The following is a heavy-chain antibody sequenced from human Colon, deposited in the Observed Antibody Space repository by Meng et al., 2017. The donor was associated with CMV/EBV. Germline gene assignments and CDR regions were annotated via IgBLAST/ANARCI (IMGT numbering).Heavy chain of an antibody. D-gene: IGHD3-3*01. CDR1: GYSFNNYW. CDR2: ISPGQSDT. J-gene: IGHJ4*02. V-gene: IGHV5-51*06. Sequence: GESLKISCKGSGYSFNNYWIGWVRQMPGKGLEWMGIISPGQSDTRYSPSFQGHVTISADQSISTAYLQWSSLKASDTAIYFCASSPHYDFWPDYCNLDYWGQGTLVTVSS. CDR3: ASSPHYDFWPDYCNLDY.